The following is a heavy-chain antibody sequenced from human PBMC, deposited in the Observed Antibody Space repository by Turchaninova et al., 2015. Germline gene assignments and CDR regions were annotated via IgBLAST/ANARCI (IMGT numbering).Heavy chain of an antibody. J-gene: IGHJ1*01. D-gene: IGHD3-22*01. CDR1: GYTFASYG. CDR2: INTYNDNT. CDR3: AREKYYDTSGYSDFQH. V-gene: IGHV1-18*04. Sequence: QILLVQSEAEVKKPGASVKVSCKASGYTFASYGISWVRQAPGQGLEGMGWINTYNDNTNYAQKLQGRVTMTTDTSTSTAYMELRSLISDDTAVYYCAREKYYDTSGYSDFQHWGQGTLVTVSS.